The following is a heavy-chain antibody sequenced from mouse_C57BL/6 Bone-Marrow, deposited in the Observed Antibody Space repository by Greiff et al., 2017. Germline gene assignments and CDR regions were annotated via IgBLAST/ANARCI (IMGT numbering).Heavy chain of an antibody. CDR1: GYTFTEYT. V-gene: IGHV1-62-2*01. CDR2: FYPGSGSI. CDR3: ARHEGTPFTTVPFDY. D-gene: IGHD1-1*01. J-gene: IGHJ2*01. Sequence: QVHVKQSGAELVKPGASVKLSCKASGYTFTEYTIHWVKQRSGQGLEWIGWFYPGSGSIKYNEKFKDKATLTADKSSSTVYMELSRLTSEDSAVYFCARHEGTPFTTVPFDYWGQGTTLTVSS.